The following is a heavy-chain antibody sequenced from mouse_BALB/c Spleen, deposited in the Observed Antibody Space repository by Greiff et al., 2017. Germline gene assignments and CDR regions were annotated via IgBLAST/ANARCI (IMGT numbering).Heavy chain of an antibody. CDR1: GDSITSGY. CDR2: ISYSGST. CDR3: AGYYSYDAYFDY. J-gene: IGHJ2*01. V-gene: IGHV3-8*02. Sequence: EVKLMESGPSLVKPSQTLSLTCSVTGDSITSGYWNWIRKFPGNKLEYMGYISYSGSTYYNPSLKSRISITRDTSKNQYYLQLNSVTTEDTATYYCAGYYSYDAYFDYWGQGTTLTVSS. D-gene: IGHD2-12*01.